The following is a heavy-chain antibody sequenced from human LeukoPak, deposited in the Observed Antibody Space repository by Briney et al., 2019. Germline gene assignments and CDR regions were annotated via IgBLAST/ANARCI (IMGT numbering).Heavy chain of an antibody. Sequence: ASVKVSCKASGNTFTSFHIHWVRQAPGQGLEYMGIIKVYGDTTIYAQRFQGRITMTRDTSTSTVYMELSSLNSEDTAVYYCARESPSTFYFDYWGQGTLVTVSS. D-gene: IGHD1-1*01. CDR3: ARESPSTFYFDY. CDR1: GNTFTSFH. V-gene: IGHV1-46*01. CDR2: IKVYGDTT. J-gene: IGHJ4*02.